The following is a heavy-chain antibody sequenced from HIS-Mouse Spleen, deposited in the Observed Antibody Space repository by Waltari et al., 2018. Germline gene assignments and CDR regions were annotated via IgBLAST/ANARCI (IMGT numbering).Heavy chain of an antibody. J-gene: IGHJ5*02. CDR2: IYHSGST. D-gene: IGHD1-26*01. V-gene: IGHV4-38-2*02. Sequence: QVQLQESGPGLVKPSETLSLTCTVSGYSISSGYYWAWIRQPPGKGLEWIGSIYHSGSTYYNPSLKSRVTISVDTSKNQFSLKLSSVTAADTAVYYCARGGGSYYWFDTWGQGTLVTVSS. CDR3: ARGGGSYYWFDT. CDR1: GYSISSGYY.